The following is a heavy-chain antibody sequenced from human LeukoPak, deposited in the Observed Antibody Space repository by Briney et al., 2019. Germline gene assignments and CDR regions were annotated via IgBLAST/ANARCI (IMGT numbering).Heavy chain of an antibody. CDR2: IKEDGGEK. CDR3: AKWGPYCVGDYCPALDS. V-gene: IGHV3-7*01. Sequence: GGSLRLSCAASGFTFSNYWMSWVRQAPGKGLEWVAHIKEDGGEKYYVDPVKGRFTISRDNAKNSLYLQMNSLRAEDTAMYYCAKWGPYCVGDYCPALDSWGPGTLVTVSS. D-gene: IGHD2-21*02. CDR1: GFTFSNYW. J-gene: IGHJ4*02.